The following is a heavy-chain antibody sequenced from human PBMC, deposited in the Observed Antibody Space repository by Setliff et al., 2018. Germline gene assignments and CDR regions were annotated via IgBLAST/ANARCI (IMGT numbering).Heavy chain of an antibody. J-gene: IGHJ4*02. Sequence: SETLSLTCTVSGGSISSSSYYWGWIRQPPGEGLEWIGSIYYSGSIYYNPSLKSRVTISVDTSKNQFSLKLSSVTAADTAVYYCARRETYYNFWSGYYAYWGQGTLVTVSS. CDR1: GGSISSSSYY. CDR2: IYYSGSI. D-gene: IGHD3-3*01. CDR3: ARRETYYNFWSGYYAY. V-gene: IGHV4-39*07.